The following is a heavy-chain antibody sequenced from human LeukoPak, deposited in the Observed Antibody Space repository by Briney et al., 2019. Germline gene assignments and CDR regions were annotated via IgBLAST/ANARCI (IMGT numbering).Heavy chain of an antibody. CDR2: ISYDGSKE. CDR1: GFTFSRSG. CDR3: AKDLKPTPYYHYYGLDV. Sequence: GGSLRLSCAASGFTFSRSGMHWVRQAPGKGLEWVAVISYDGSKEYYEDSVKGRFTISRDNSDNTLYLQMNSLRPEDTAVYYCAKDLKPTPYYHYYGLDVWGQGTTVTVSS. J-gene: IGHJ6*02. V-gene: IGHV3-30*18.